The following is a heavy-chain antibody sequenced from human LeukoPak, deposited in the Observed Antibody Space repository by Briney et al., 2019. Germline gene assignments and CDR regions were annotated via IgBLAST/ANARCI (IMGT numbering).Heavy chain of an antibody. CDR1: GFAFSSYS. V-gene: IGHV3-48*02. J-gene: IGHJ6*02. CDR2: ITGSSSTT. CDR3: ARDPSGMDV. Sequence: GGSLRLSCATSGFAFSSYSMNWVRQAPGKGLEWVSYITGSSSTTHYAESVKGRFTISRDNAKNSLYLQMNNLRDEDTAVYYCARDPSGMDVWGQGTTVTVSS.